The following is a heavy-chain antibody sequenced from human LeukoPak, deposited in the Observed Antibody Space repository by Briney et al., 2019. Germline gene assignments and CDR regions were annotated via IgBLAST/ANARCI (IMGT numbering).Heavy chain of an antibody. J-gene: IGHJ3*02. Sequence: SETLFLTSTVSGGSISNYFWSWIRQPPGKGLEWIGYIYYTGSTNYNPSLKSRVTISVGTSKNQFSLKLSSVTAADTAVYYCARPSRSISTAGAFDIWGQARIVSVSS. CDR2: IYYTGST. V-gene: IGHV4-59*01. CDR3: ARPSRSISTAGAFDI. D-gene: IGHD3-10*01. CDR1: GGSISNYF.